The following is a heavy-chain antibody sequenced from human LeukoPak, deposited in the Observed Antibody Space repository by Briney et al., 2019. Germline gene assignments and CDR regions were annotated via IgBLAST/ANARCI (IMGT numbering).Heavy chain of an antibody. D-gene: IGHD3-16*01. V-gene: IGHV3-23*01. CDR2: VTTSGGPT. CDR1: GFXFSSYA. Sequence: GGSLRLSCAASGFXFSSYAISWVRQAPGKGLEWVSAVTTSGGPTYYADSVKGRFTISRDNSKNTLDLQMNSLRAEDTAVYYCARDLGPRWYFDLWGRGTLVTVSS. J-gene: IGHJ2*01. CDR3: ARDLGPRWYFDL.